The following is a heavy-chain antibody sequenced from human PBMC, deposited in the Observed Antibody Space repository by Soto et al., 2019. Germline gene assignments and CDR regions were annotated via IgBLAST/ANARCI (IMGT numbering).Heavy chain of an antibody. Sequence: LSLTCTVSGGSISSYYWSWIRQPPGKGLEWIGYIYYSGSTNYNPSLKSRVTISVDTSKNQFSLKLSSVTAADTAVYYCARLKYSSGWNCFDPPGQGTLVTVSS. D-gene: IGHD6-19*01. CDR3: ARLKYSSGWNCFDP. V-gene: IGHV4-59*01. CDR2: IYYSGST. CDR1: GGSISSYY. J-gene: IGHJ5*02.